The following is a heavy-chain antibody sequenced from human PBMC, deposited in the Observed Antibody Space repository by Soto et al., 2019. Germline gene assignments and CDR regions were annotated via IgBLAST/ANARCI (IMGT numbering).Heavy chain of an antibody. CDR2: INAGNTKT. J-gene: IGHJ4*02. CDR3: ARPTQYPKTWYSFDY. Sequence: QVQLVQSGAEEKKPGASVTVSCKASGYTFSHYAMHWVRQAPGQRPEWMGWINAGNTKTKYSEKFQARVNFTRDTSASTDYIELSSLTSEDTAVYYCARPTQYPKTWYSFDYWGQGTLVTVSS. CDR1: GYTFSHYA. D-gene: IGHD6-13*01. V-gene: IGHV1-3*05.